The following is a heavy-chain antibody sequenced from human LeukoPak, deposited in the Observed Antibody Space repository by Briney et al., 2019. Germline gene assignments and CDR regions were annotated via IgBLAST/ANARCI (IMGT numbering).Heavy chain of an antibody. CDR2: IDWDDDK. V-gene: IGHV2-70*01. CDR1: GFSLSTSEMC. D-gene: IGHD3-10*01. CDR3: ARISGSGSYYKKYDAFDI. Sequence: SGPALVKPPQTLTLTCTFSGFSLSTSEMCVSWIRQPPGKALEWLALIDWDDDKYYSTSLKTRLTISKDTSKNQVVLTMTNMDPVDTATYYCARISGSGSYYKKYDAFDIWGQGTMVTVSS. J-gene: IGHJ3*02.